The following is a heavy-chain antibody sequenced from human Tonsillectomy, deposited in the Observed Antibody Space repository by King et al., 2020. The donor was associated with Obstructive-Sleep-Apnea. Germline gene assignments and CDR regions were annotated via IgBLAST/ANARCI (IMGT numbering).Heavy chain of an antibody. Sequence: QLVQSGAEVKKPGASVKVSCKASGYTFTNYGISWVRQAPGKGLQWMGWISGYNGNTKYAVKLQGRVTMTTDTSTGTAYMELRSLGSDDTAVYYCARCSGVVAGLHWFDPWGQGTLVTVSS. CDR2: ISGYNGNT. CDR1: GYTFTNYG. J-gene: IGHJ5*02. D-gene: IGHD2-15*01. V-gene: IGHV1-18*04. CDR3: ARCSGVVAGLHWFDP.